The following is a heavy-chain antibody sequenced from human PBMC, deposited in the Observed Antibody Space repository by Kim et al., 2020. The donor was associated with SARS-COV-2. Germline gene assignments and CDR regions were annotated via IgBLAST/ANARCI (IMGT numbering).Heavy chain of an antibody. V-gene: IGHV3-9*01. CDR3: AKDISYGPYRGTDRYFDY. CDR1: GFTFDDYA. CDR2: ISWNSGSI. D-gene: IGHD1-1*01. Sequence: GGSLRLSCAASGFTFDDYAMHWVRQAPGKGLEWVSGISWNSGSIGYADSVKGRFTISRDNAKNSLYLQMNSLRAEDTALYYCAKDISYGPYRGTDRYFDYWGQGTLVTVSS. J-gene: IGHJ4*02.